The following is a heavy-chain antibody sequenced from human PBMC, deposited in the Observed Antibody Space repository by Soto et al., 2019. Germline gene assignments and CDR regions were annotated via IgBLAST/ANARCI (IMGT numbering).Heavy chain of an antibody. CDR3: ARDTSYYDSSGYYV. Sequence: SETLSLTCTVSGGSISSYYWSWIRQPAGKGLEWIGRIYTSGSTNYNPSLKSRVTMSVDTSKNQFSLKLSSVTAADTAVYYCARDTSYYDSSGYYVWGQGTLVTVSS. J-gene: IGHJ4*02. D-gene: IGHD3-22*01. V-gene: IGHV4-4*07. CDR2: IYTSGST. CDR1: GGSISSYY.